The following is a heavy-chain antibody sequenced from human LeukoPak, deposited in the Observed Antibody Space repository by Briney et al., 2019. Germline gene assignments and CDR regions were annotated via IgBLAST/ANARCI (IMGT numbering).Heavy chain of an antibody. J-gene: IGHJ6*02. CDR2: IYTSGST. CDR1: GGSISSYY. D-gene: IGHD4-17*01. CDR3: ARDGGRATVTRYYYGMDV. V-gene: IGHV4-4*07. Sequence: PSETLSLTCTVSGGSISSYYWSWIRQPAGKGLEWIGRIYTSGSTNYNPSLKSRVTMSVDTSKNQFSLKLSSVTAADTAVYYCARDGGRATVTRYYYGMDVWGQGTTVTVSS.